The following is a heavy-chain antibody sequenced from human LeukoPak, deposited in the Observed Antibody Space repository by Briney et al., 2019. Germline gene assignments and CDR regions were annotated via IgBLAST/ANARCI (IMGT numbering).Heavy chain of an antibody. V-gene: IGHV3-21*01. CDR3: ARTIYDYVWGSYTLDY. D-gene: IGHD3-16*01. Sequence: PGGSLRLSCAASGFTFSSYSMNWVRQAPGKGLEWVSSISSSSSYIYYADSVKGRFTISRDNAKNSLYLQMNSLRAEDTAVYYCARTIYDYVWGSYTLDYWGQGTLVTVSS. CDR2: ISSSSSYI. CDR1: GFTFSSYS. J-gene: IGHJ4*02.